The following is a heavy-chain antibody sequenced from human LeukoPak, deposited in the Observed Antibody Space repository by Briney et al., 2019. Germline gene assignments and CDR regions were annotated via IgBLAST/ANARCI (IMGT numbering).Heavy chain of an antibody. D-gene: IGHD2-2*01. J-gene: IGHJ6*03. Sequence: VASVKVSCKASGYTFTSYGISWVRQAPGQGLEWMGWISAYNGNTNYARKLQGRVTVTTDTSTSTAYMELRSLTSGDTAVYYCTRDRLDYCSSTSCYPYYYYYMDVWGKGTTVTVSS. CDR2: ISAYNGNT. CDR1: GYTFTSYG. CDR3: TRDRLDYCSSTSCYPYYYYYMDV. V-gene: IGHV1-18*01.